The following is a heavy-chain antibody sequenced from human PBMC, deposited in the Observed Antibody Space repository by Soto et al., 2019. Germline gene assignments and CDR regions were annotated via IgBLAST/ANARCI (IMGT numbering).Heavy chain of an antibody. Sequence: PGGSLRLSCAASGFTFSSYGMHWVRQAPGKGLEWVAVISYDGSNKYYADSVKGRFTISRDNSENTLYLQMNSLRAEDTAVYYCAKDQDSSGYLPLFDYWGQGTLVTV. V-gene: IGHV3-30*18. CDR3: AKDQDSSGYLPLFDY. CDR2: ISYDGSNK. CDR1: GFTFSSYG. J-gene: IGHJ4*02. D-gene: IGHD3-22*01.